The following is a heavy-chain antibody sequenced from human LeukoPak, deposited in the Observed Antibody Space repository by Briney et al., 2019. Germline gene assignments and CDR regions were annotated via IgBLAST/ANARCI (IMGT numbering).Heavy chain of an antibody. CDR1: GGSFSGYY. Sequence: PSETLSLTCAVYGGSFSGYYWGWIRQPPGKGLEWIGSIYYSGSTYYNPSLKSRITISVDTSNNQCSLKVRSVTAADTAVYYCARVGVGETGGRLFDYWGQGTLVTVSS. J-gene: IGHJ4*02. CDR2: IYYSGST. D-gene: IGHD1-26*01. CDR3: ARVGVGETGGRLFDY. V-gene: IGHV4-34*01.